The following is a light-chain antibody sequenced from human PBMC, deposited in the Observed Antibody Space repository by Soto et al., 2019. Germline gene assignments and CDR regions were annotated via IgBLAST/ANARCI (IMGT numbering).Light chain of an antibody. CDR2: GAS. Sequence: EIVLTQSPATLSLSPGERATLSCRASQTVSGNYVAWYQQKPGQTPRLLIYGASSRATGIPDRFSGSGSGTDFTLTISRLEPEDFAVYYCQQYYKWPQWTIGQGTKVDIK. J-gene: IGKJ1*01. CDR1: QTVSGNY. CDR3: QQYYKWPQWT. V-gene: IGKV3-20*01.